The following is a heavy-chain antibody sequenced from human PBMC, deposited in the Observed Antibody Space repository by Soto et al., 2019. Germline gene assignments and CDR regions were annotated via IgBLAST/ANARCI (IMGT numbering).Heavy chain of an antibody. V-gene: IGHV3-23*01. D-gene: IGHD3-22*01. CDR2: IGGSGGST. J-gene: IGHJ6*02. CDR1: GFTFSSYA. Sequence: GGSLRLSCAASGFTFSSYAMSWVRQAPGKGLEWVSAIGGSGGSTYYADSVKGRFTISRDNSKNTLFLQMNSLRAEDTAVYYCAKDPYYYDTSEMDVWGQGTTVTVSS. CDR3: AKDPYYYDTSEMDV.